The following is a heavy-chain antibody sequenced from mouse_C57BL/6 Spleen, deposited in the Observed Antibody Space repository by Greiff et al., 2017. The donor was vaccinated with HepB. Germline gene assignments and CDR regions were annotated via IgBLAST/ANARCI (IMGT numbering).Heavy chain of an antibody. J-gene: IGHJ1*03. CDR3: ARGVEDYYGSSPHWYFDV. CDR1: GFTFSDYY. D-gene: IGHD1-1*01. Sequence: EVQLVESEGGLVQPGSSMKLSCTASGFTFSDYYMAWVRQVPEKGLEWVANINYDGSSTYYLDSLKSRFIISRDNAKNILYLQMSRLKSEDTATYDCARGVEDYYGSSPHWYFDVWGTGTTVTVSS. V-gene: IGHV5-16*01. CDR2: INYDGSST.